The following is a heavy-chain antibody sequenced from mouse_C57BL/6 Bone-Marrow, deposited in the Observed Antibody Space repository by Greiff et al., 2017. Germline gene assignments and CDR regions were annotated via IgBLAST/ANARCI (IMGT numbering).Heavy chain of an antibody. CDR1: GCTFTSYW. D-gene: IGHD6-5*01. V-gene: IGHV1-69*01. J-gene: IGHJ4*01. CDR3: ARAYDYDAMDY. CDR2: IDPSDSYT. Sequence: QVQLQQPGAELVMPGASVKLSCKASGCTFTSYWMHWVKQRPGPGLEWIGEIDPSDSYTNYNQQFKGKSTLTVYKSSSTSYMQLSSLTSEDSAVYYCARAYDYDAMDYWGQGTSVTVSS.